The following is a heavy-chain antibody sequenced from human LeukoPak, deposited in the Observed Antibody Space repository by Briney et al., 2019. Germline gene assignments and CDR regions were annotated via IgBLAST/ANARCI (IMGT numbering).Heavy chain of an antibody. CDR1: GYTFTAFY. CDR2: IHPRRGDT. D-gene: IGHD3-10*01. J-gene: IGHJ4*02. CDR3: ARDGDYGTGSYYRGCIDS. Sequence: VASVKVFCDTSGYTFTAFYLHWVRQAPGQGLEWMVCIHPRRGDTNYAQKFQGRVTMTRDTSISTAYLDLSSLRSDDTAVYYCARDGDYGTGSYYRGCIDSWGQGTPVTVSP. V-gene: IGHV1-2*02.